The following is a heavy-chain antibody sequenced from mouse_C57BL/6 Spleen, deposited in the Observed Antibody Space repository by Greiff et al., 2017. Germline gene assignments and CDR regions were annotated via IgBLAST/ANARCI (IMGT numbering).Heavy chain of an antibody. J-gene: IGHJ3*01. CDR2: IDPSDSYT. CDR3: APDYYGSRGFAY. V-gene: IGHV1-69*01. D-gene: IGHD1-1*01. Sequence: QVQLQQSGAELVMPGASVKLSCKASGYTFTSYWMHWVKQRPGQGLEWIGEIDPSDSYTNYNQKFKGKSTLTVDKSSSTAYMQLSSRTSEDSAVYYCAPDYYGSRGFAYWGQGTLVTVSA. CDR1: GYTFTSYW.